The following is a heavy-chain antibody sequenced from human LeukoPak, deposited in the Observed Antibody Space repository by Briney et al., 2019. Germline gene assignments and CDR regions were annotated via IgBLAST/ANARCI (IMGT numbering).Heavy chain of an antibody. CDR2: IYASGST. D-gene: IGHD1-26*01. V-gene: IGHV4-4*07. CDR3: ARDPRGIVGANHNWFDP. CDR1: GGSISSYY. J-gene: IGHJ5*02. Sequence: SETLSLTCTVSGGSISSYYWSWIRQPAGKGLEWIGRIYASGSTNYNPSLKSRVTMSVDTYKSQFSLKLISVTGADTAVYYCARDPRGIVGANHNWFDPWGQGTLVTFSS.